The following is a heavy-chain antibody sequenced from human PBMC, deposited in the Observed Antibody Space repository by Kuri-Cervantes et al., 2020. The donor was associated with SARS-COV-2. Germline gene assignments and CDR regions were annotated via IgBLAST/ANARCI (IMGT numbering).Heavy chain of an antibody. Sequence: ASVKISCKASGYTFTSYDINWVRQATGQGLEWMGWMNPNSGNTGYARKFQGRVTITRNTSISTAYMELSSLRSEDTAVYYCARAVRFLEWSDLWGQGTLVTVSS. J-gene: IGHJ5*02. CDR2: MNPNSGNT. V-gene: IGHV1-8*03. CDR3: ARAVRFLEWSDL. D-gene: IGHD3-3*01. CDR1: GYTFTSYD.